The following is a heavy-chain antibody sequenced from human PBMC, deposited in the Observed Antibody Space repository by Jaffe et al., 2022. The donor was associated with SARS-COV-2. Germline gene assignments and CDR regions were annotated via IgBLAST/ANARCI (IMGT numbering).Heavy chain of an antibody. Sequence: EVQLVESGGGLVKPGGSLRLSCAASGFTFSNAWMSWVRQAPGKGLEWVGRIKSKTDGGTTDYAAPVKGRFTISRDDSKNTLYLQMNSLKTEDTAVYYCTSLVWFGELLFDYWGQGTLVTVSS. V-gene: IGHV3-15*01. CDR3: TSLVWFGELLFDY. J-gene: IGHJ4*02. D-gene: IGHD3-10*01. CDR2: IKSKTDGGTT. CDR1: GFTFSNAW.